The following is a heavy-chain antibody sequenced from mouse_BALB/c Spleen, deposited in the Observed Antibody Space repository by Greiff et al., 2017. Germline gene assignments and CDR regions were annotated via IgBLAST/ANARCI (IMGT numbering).Heavy chain of an antibody. CDR3: ARVIYYDYDRYGMDY. J-gene: IGHJ4*01. V-gene: IGHV2-2*02. Sequence: VKLVESGPGLVQPSQSLSITCTASGFSLTSYGVHWVRQSPGKGLEWLGVIWSGGSTDYNAAFISRLSISKDNSKSQVFFKMNSLQANDTAIYYCARVIYYDYDRYGMDYWGQGTTVTVSS. CDR1: GFSLTSYG. D-gene: IGHD2-4*01. CDR2: IWSGGST.